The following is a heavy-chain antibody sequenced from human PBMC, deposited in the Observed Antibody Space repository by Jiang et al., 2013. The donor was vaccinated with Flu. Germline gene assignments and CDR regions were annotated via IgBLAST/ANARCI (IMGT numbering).Heavy chain of an antibody. Sequence: GAEVKKPGSSVKVSCKASGGTFSSYAISWVRQAPGQGLEWMGGIIPIFGTANYAQKFQGRVTITADESTSTAYMELSSLRSEDTAVYYCLWRDTAMENYYFDYWGQGTLVTVSS. CDR2: IIPIFGTA. V-gene: IGHV1-69*01. D-gene: IGHD5-18*01. CDR3: LWRDTAMENYYFDY. J-gene: IGHJ4*02. CDR1: GGTFSSYA.